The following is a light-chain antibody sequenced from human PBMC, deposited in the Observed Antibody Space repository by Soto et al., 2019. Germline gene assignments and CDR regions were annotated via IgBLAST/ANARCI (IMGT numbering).Light chain of an antibody. CDR2: GAS. V-gene: IGKV3-20*01. CDR1: QSVSSRY. Sequence: EIVLTQSPDTLSLSPGESATLSCGASQSVSSRYLAWYQQKPGQAPRLLIYGASNRATGIPDRFSGSGSGTDFTLTISGLEPEDFAVFYCQQYDDSITFGQGTRLDIE. J-gene: IGKJ5*01. CDR3: QQYDDSIT.